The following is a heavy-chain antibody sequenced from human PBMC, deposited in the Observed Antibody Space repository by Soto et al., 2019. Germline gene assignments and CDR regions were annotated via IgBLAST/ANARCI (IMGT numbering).Heavy chain of an antibody. J-gene: IGHJ4*02. Sequence: QVQLVQSGAEVKKPGASVKVSCKASGYTFTSYGISWVRQAPGQGLEWMGWISANNGNTNYAQKLQGRVTMTTDTATSRAYRELRSLRADDTAVYYCARDRGGYALDYGGQGTLVTVSS. CDR2: ISANNGNT. CDR3: ARDRGGYALDY. V-gene: IGHV1-18*01. D-gene: IGHD5-12*01. CDR1: GYTFTSYG.